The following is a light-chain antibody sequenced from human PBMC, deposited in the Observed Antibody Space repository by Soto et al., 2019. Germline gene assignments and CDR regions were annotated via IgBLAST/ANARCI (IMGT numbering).Light chain of an antibody. CDR1: SRAVGGYNY. V-gene: IGLV2-14*01. CDR3: SSYTSSSTAV. CDR2: DVS. Sequence: QSVLTQPASVSGSPGQPITISCTGPSRAVGGYNYVSWYQQHPGKAPKLMIYDVSNRPSGVSNRFSGSKSGNTASLTISGLQAEDEADYYCSSYTSSSTAVFGGGTKLTVL. J-gene: IGLJ2*01.